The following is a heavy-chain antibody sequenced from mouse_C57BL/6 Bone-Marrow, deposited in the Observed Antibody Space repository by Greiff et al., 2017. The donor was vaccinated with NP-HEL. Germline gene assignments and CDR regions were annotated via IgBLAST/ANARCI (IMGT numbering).Heavy chain of an antibody. V-gene: IGHV1-53*01. Sequence: VQLQQPGTELVKPGASVKLSCKASGYTFTSYWMHWVKQRPGQGLEWIGNIYPGGGYTNYNEKFKGKATLTADKSSSTAYMQFSSLTSEDSAIYYCARGGQLQARGFAYWGQGTLVTVSA. D-gene: IGHD3-2*02. CDR3: ARGGQLQARGFAY. CDR1: GYTFTSYW. CDR2: IYPGGGYT. J-gene: IGHJ3*01.